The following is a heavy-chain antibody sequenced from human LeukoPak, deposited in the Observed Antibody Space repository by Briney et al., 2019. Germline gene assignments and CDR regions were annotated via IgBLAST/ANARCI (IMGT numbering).Heavy chain of an antibody. CDR2: INPSGRIT. CDR3: ARGESSTKFGY. J-gene: IGHJ4*02. Sequence: ASVKVSCKASGYTFTSYFIHWVRQAPGQGLEWMGIINPSGRITSYAQKFQGGVTMTRDTSTSTVYMELSSLRSEDTAVYYCARGESSTKFGYWGQGTLVTVSS. CDR1: GYTFTSYF. V-gene: IGHV1-46*01. D-gene: IGHD6-13*01.